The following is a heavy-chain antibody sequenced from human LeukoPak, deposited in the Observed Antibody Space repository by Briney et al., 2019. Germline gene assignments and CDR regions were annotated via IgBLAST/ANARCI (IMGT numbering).Heavy chain of an antibody. CDR1: GGSISSNNW. CDR2: IYHSGST. D-gene: IGHD2-15*01. Sequence: PSGTLSLTCAVSGGSISSNNWWSGVRQPPGKGLEWIGEIYHSGSTNYNSSLQSRVTISIDKSKNQFSLKLNSVTAADTAVYYCVRDKGVCSGGSCYSAFDYWGQGTLVTVSS. J-gene: IGHJ4*02. V-gene: IGHV4-4*02. CDR3: VRDKGVCSGGSCYSAFDY.